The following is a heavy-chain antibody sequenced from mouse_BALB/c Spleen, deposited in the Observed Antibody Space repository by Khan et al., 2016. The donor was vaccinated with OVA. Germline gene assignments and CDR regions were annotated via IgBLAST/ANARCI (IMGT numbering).Heavy chain of an antibody. J-gene: IGHJ4*01. V-gene: IGHV2-6-4*01. Sequence: VKLKESGPGLVAPSQSPSITCTVSGFSLSRYNIHWVRQPPGKGLEWLGMIWGGGGTDYNSTLKSRLNISKDNSKSQVFLKMNSLQTDDTAMYYCARAYYRYDGYYAMDYWGQGTSVTVSS. D-gene: IGHD2-14*01. CDR2: IWGGGGT. CDR3: ARAYYRYDGYYAMDY. CDR1: GFSLSRYN.